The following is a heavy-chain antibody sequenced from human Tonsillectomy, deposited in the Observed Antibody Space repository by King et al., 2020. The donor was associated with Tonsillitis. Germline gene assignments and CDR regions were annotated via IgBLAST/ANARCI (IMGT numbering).Heavy chain of an antibody. J-gene: IGHJ5*02. CDR2: IYYSGST. Sequence: LQLQESGPGLMKPSETLSLTCGVSGGSISSSSYYWGWLRQPPGKGLEWIGSIYYSGSTYYNPSLRSRVTISIDTSNNQFSLKMISVTAADTAVYYCAGDYYYDRPGSWGQGTLVTVSS. D-gene: IGHD3-22*01. CDR1: GGSISSSSYY. V-gene: IGHV4-39*01. CDR3: AGDYYYDRPGS.